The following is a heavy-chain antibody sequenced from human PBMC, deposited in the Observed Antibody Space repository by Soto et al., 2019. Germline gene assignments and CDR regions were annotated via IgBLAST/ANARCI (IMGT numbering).Heavy chain of an antibody. J-gene: IGHJ6*02. CDR1: GFTLSDFA. CDR3: ARAVPGMDV. Sequence: QVQLVQSGGGVVQPGRSLRLSCAASGFTLSDFAMHWVRQAPGKGLEWVALISNDGGIEHYGYSVRGRFTMSRDNSKHMLSLRMTSLRVEDTAVYCCARAVPGMDVWGQGTTVTVSS. V-gene: IGHV3-30-3*01. CDR2: ISNDGGIE.